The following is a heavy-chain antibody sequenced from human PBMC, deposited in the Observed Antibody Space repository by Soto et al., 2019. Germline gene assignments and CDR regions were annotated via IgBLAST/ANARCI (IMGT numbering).Heavy chain of an antibody. CDR3: ARGQEGVVATH. D-gene: IGHD2-15*01. CDR1: GGSLSGYY. Sequence: QVQLQQWGAGLLKPSETLSLTCVVYGGSLSGYYWSWIRQPPGKGLEWIGEIKDGGLTNYSPSLKSRATISVDTPKNQSSLKLQSVTAADTAVYYCARGQEGVVATHWDQGTLVTVSS. J-gene: IGHJ4*02. CDR2: IKDGGLT. V-gene: IGHV4-34*01.